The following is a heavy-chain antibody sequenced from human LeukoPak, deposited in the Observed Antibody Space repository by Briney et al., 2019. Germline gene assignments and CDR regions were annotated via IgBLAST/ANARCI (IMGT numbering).Heavy chain of an antibody. Sequence: GGSLRLSCAASGFTFSSYGMHWVRQAPGKGLEWVAVISYDGSNKYYADSVKGRFTISRDNSKNTLYLQMNSLRAEDTAVYYCAKAQFFDPWGQGTLVTVSS. CDR2: ISYDGSNK. J-gene: IGHJ5*02. CDR1: GFTFSSYG. CDR3: AKAQFFDP. V-gene: IGHV3-30*18.